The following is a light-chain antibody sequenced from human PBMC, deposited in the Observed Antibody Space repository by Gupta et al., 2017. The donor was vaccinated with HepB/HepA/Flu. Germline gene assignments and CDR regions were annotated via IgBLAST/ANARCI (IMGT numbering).Light chain of an antibody. CDR3: SSDTSSSTYV. CDR2: DVS. Sequence: QSALTQPASVSGSPGQSITISCTGTSSDVGGYNYVSWYQQHPGKAPNLMIYDVSKRPSGVSRRFSGSKSGNTASLTISGLQAEDEADYYCSSDTSSSTYVFGTGTKVTVL. J-gene: IGLJ1*01. CDR1: SSDVGGYNY. V-gene: IGLV2-14*03.